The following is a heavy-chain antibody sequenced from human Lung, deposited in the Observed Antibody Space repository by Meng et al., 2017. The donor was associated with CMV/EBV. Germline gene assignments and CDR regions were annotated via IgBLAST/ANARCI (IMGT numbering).Heavy chain of an antibody. J-gene: IGHJ3*02. D-gene: IGHD3-3*01. V-gene: IGHV3-66*02. Sequence: GESXKISCTASGFPVSTNYMNWVRQAPGKGLEWVSFIYSDTSTYYGDSVKGRFTISRDNSKNTVHLQMNSLRTEDTAIYYCARDGMRFSFNIWGQGTMVTVSS. CDR2: IYSDTST. CDR3: ARDGMRFSFNI. CDR1: GFPVSTNY.